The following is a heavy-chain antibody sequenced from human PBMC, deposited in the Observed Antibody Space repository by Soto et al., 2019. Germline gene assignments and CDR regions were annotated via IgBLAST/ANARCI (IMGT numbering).Heavy chain of an antibody. CDR2: INHSGST. CDR1: GGSFSGYY. Sequence: SETLSLTCAVYGGSFSGYYWIWIRQPPGKGLEWIGEINHSGSTNYNPSLKSRVTISVDTSKNQFSLKLSSVTAADTAVYYCARVEVGYSRYGGPDYWGQGTLVTVSS. D-gene: IGHD6-13*01. J-gene: IGHJ4*02. V-gene: IGHV4-34*01. CDR3: ARVEVGYSRYGGPDY.